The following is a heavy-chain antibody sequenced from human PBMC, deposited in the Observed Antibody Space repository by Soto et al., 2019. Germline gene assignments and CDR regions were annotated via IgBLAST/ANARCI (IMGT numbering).Heavy chain of an antibody. J-gene: IGHJ3*02. V-gene: IGHV1-46*01. CDR1: GYTFTSYY. CDR3: ARDMATYYYDSSGYYPDAFDI. D-gene: IGHD3-22*01. Sequence: ASVKVSCKVSGYTFTSYYMHWVRQAPGQGLEWMGIINPSGGSTSYAQKFQGRVTMTRDTSTSTVYMELSSLRSEDTAVYYCARDMATYYYDSSGYYPDAFDIWGQGTMVTVSS. CDR2: INPSGGST.